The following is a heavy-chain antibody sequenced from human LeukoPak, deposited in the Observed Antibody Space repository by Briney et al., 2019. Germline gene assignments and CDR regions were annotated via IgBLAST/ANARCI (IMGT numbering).Heavy chain of an antibody. Sequence: GGSLRLSCAASGFTFSSYWMSWVRQAPGKGLEWVANIKQDGSEKYYVDSVKGRFTISRDNAKNSLYLQMNSLRAEDTAVYYCARAYRGGAAGFDYWGQGTLVTVSS. CDR1: GFTFSSYW. CDR2: IKQDGSEK. D-gene: IGHD6-13*01. V-gene: IGHV3-7*01. J-gene: IGHJ4*02. CDR3: ARAYRGGAAGFDY.